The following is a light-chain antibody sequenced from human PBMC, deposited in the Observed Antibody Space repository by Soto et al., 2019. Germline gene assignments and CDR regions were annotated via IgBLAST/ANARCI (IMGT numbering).Light chain of an antibody. CDR3: QQSYNTPIT. CDR1: QDIAAY. Sequence: DIHMTQSPSSLSASVGDRVTITCRASQDIAAYLNWYHQRPGKAPGLLIYSASSVQGGVPSRFSGSGYGTDFTLTISSLQPEDFATYYCQQSYNTPITFGQGTRLEI. CDR2: SAS. J-gene: IGKJ5*01. V-gene: IGKV1-39*01.